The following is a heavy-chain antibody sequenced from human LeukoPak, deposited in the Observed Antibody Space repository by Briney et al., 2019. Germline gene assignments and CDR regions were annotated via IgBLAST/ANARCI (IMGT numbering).Heavy chain of an antibody. CDR1: GYTFIDYY. CDR3: AREGREFGPHKLAGFDY. Sequence: ASVKVSCKASGYTFIDYYIHWVRQAPGQGLEWMGWINPNSGATNYVQEFQGRVTMTRDTSITTAYMELSGLRSDDTAVYYCAREGREFGPHKLAGFDYWGQGTLVTVSS. D-gene: IGHD3-10*01. V-gene: IGHV1-2*02. J-gene: IGHJ4*02. CDR2: INPNSGAT.